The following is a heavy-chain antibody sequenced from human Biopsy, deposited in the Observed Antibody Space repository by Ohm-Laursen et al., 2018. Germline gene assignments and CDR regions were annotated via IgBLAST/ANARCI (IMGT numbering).Heavy chain of an antibody. V-gene: IGHV1-46*01. Sequence: ASVKVSCKASGYSFTSYYMHWVRQAPGQGLEWMGMINPSGSTTSYPQIFQGRVTMTRDASKSTVCMELSSLRSADTAVYFCARNTGWYGDLYYFDYWGQGTLVTVSS. D-gene: IGHD6-19*01. J-gene: IGHJ4*02. CDR2: INPSGSTT. CDR3: ARNTGWYGDLYYFDY. CDR1: GYSFTSYY.